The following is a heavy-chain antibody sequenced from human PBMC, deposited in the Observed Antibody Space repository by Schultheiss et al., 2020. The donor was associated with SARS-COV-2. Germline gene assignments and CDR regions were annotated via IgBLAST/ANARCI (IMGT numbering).Heavy chain of an antibody. D-gene: IGHD3-22*01. V-gene: IGHV1-18*01. J-gene: IGHJ4*02. Sequence: ASVKVSCKASGGTFSSYAISWVRQAPGQGLEWVGWISAYNGNTNYAQKLQGRVTMTTDTSTSTAYMELRSLRSDDTAVYYCARAGGYYYDSSGLDYWGQGTLVTVSS. CDR2: ISAYNGNT. CDR1: GGTFSSYA. CDR3: ARAGGYYYDSSGLDY.